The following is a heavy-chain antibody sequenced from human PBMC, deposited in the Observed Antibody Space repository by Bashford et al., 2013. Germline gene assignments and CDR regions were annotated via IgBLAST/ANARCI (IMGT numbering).Heavy chain of an antibody. CDR1: GDSITNYY. Sequence: SETLSLTCSVSGDSITNYYWTWTRQPAGKGLEWIGRIYTSGTTNYNASLKNRVTMSVDTSKNQISLRLSSVTAADTGVYYCARAATLTTGYFDYWGQGSLVTVSS. D-gene: IGHD4-17*01. CDR2: IYTSGTT. CDR3: ARAATLTTGYFDY. J-gene: IGHJ4*02. V-gene: IGHV4-4*07.